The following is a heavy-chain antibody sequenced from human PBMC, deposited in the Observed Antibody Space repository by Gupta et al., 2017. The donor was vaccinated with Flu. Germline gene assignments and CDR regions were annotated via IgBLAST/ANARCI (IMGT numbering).Heavy chain of an antibody. CDR3: EGYYDSSGYPGY. Sequence: EVQLLDSGGGLVQSGGSLTLSCAASGFRFSSSAMSWVRQAPGKGLEWLSTISGGGSITYYADSVKGRFTISRDNPKNTLYLRMSGLRVEDTAVYYCEGYYDSSGYPGYWGQGTLVSVSS. CDR1: GFRFSSSA. CDR2: ISGGGSIT. D-gene: IGHD3-22*01. V-gene: IGHV3-23*01. J-gene: IGHJ4*02.